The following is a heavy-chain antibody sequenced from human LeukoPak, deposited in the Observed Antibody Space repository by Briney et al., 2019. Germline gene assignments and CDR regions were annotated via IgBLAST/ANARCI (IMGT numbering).Heavy chain of an antibody. V-gene: IGHV3-21*01. J-gene: IGHJ4*02. CDR2: ISSSSSYI. CDR3: ARDPGVVGASLDY. Sequence: PGGSLSLSCAASGFTFSSYSMNWVRQAPGKGLEWVSSISSSSSYIYYADSVKGRFTISRDNAKNSLYLQMNSLRAEDTAVYYCARDPGVVGASLDYWGQGTLVTVSS. CDR1: GFTFSSYS. D-gene: IGHD1-26*01.